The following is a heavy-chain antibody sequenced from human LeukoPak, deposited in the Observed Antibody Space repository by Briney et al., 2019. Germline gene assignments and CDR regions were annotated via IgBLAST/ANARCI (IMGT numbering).Heavy chain of an antibody. CDR3: ARVSGGNSNFDY. CDR2: FYHSGST. CDR1: GYSISSGYY. J-gene: IGHJ4*02. D-gene: IGHD4-23*01. Sequence: SETLSLTCTVSGYSISSGYYWGWIRQPPGKGLEWIGSFYHSGSTYYNPSLKSRVTISVDTSKSQFSLKLSSVTAADTAVYYCARVSGGNSNFDYWGQGTLVTVSS. V-gene: IGHV4-38-2*02.